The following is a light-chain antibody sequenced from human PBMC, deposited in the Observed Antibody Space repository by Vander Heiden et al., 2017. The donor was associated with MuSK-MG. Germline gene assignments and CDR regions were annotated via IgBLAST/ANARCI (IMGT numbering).Light chain of an antibody. Sequence: QSVLTQPPSASGTPGQRVTISCSGSSPNIGSNTVNWYRQPPGTAPKLLIYSNNQRPSGVPARFSGSKSGTSAALAISGLQSEDEADYYCAAWDDSLNGVVFGGGTQLTVL. J-gene: IGLJ2*01. CDR1: SPNIGSNT. CDR3: AAWDDSLNGVV. CDR2: SNN. V-gene: IGLV1-44*01.